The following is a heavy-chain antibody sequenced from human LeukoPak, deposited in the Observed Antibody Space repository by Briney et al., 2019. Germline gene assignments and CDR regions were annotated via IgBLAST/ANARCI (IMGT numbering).Heavy chain of an antibody. CDR1: GYSFTSYW. D-gene: IGHD5-24*01. CDR3: ARGWMATTHYFDY. J-gene: IGHJ4*02. Sequence: GESLKISCKGSGYSFTSYWIGWVRQMPGKGLEWMGIIYPGDSDTRYSPSFQGQVTISADKSISTACLQWGSLKASDTAMYYCARGWMATTHYFDYWGQGTLVTVSS. V-gene: IGHV5-51*01. CDR2: IYPGDSDT.